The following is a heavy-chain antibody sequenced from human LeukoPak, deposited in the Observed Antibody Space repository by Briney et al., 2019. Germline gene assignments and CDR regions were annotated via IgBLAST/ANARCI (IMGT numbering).Heavy chain of an antibody. Sequence: GGSLRLSCAASGFTFSSAWMSWVRQAPGKGLERVGRVKSKADGETTHYAAPVKDRFTISRDDSRNTQYLQMNNLKTEDTAVYYCTADWPGDSYPFDYWGQGTLVTVSS. CDR3: TADWPGDSYPFDY. J-gene: IGHJ4*02. D-gene: IGHD2-21*02. V-gene: IGHV3-15*01. CDR1: GFTFSSAW. CDR2: VKSKADGETT.